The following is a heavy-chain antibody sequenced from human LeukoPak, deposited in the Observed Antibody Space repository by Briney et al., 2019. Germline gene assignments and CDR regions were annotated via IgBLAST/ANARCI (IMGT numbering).Heavy chain of an antibody. CDR1: GGSISSYY. CDR3: ARHTTDFWSGPLPHPNFDY. J-gene: IGHJ4*02. Sequence: SETLSLTCTVSGGSISSYYWSRIRQPPGKGLEWIGYIYYSGSTNYNPSLKSRVTISVDTSKNQFSLKLSSVTAADTAVYYCARHTTDFWSGPLPHPNFDYWGQGTLVTVSS. CDR2: IYYSGST. D-gene: IGHD3-3*01. V-gene: IGHV4-59*08.